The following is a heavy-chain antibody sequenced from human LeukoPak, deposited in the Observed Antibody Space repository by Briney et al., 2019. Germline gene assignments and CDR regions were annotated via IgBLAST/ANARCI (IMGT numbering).Heavy chain of an antibody. CDR2: IYTSGST. CDR1: GGPISSGNYY. J-gene: IGHJ4*02. V-gene: IGHV4-61*02. CDR3: ASYYYDSSGYYYPDDY. Sequence: SQTLSLTCTVSGGPISSGNYYWSWIRQPAGKGLEWIGRIYTSGSTNYNPSLKSRVSISVDTSKNQFSLKLSSVTAADTAVYYCASYYYDSSGYYYPDDYWGQGTLVTVSS. D-gene: IGHD3-22*01.